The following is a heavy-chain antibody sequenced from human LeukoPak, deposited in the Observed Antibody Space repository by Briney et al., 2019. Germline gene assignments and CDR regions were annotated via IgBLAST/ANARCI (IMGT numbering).Heavy chain of an antibody. CDR2: IYTSGST. CDR3: ARDTPRITIFGVVQAFDI. V-gene: IGHV4-4*07. CDR1: GGSISSYY. J-gene: IGHJ3*02. Sequence: SETLSLTCTVSGGSISSYYWSWIRQPAGKGLEWIGRIYTSGSTNYNPSLKSRVTMSVDTSKNQFSLKLSSVTAADTAVYYCARDTPRITIFGVVQAFDIWGQGTMVIVSS. D-gene: IGHD3-3*01.